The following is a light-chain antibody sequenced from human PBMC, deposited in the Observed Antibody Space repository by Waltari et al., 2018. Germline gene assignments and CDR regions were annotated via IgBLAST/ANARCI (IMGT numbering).Light chain of an antibody. CDR2: EAS. V-gene: IGLV2-8*01. CDR3: SSYAGSHTVLL. CDR1: SSDLGGYPY. Sequence: QSALTQPPSASGSPGQSVTISCTGTSSDLGGYPYVSRYQQHPGAAPKLIIFEASKRSSGVPDRFSGSKAGNTASLTVSGLQADDEADYYCSSYAGSHTVLLFGGGTKLTVL. J-gene: IGLJ2*01.